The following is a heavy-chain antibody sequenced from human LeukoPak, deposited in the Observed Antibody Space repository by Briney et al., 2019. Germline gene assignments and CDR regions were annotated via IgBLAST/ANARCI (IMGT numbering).Heavy chain of an antibody. Sequence: SVKVSCKASGGTFSSYAISWVRQAPGQGLEWMGGIIPIFGTANYAQKFQGRVTMTTDTSTSTAYMELRSLRSDDTAVYYCARDDCSSTSCYRGGDYWGQGTLVTVSS. CDR2: IIPIFGTA. D-gene: IGHD2-2*01. J-gene: IGHJ4*02. V-gene: IGHV1-69*05. CDR3: ARDDCSSTSCYRGGDY. CDR1: GGTFSSYA.